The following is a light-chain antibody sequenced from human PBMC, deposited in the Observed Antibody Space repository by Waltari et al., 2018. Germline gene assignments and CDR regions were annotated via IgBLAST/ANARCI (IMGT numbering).Light chain of an antibody. CDR1: SSDVGNYNL. J-gene: IGLJ1*01. V-gene: IGLV2-23*02. Sequence: QSGLAQPASASGSPGQSITITCTGTSSDVGNYNLFSWIQQRPGKAPRLFIYEVTKRAPGTSDRFSASKSGNTASLSISGLQAQEDEADYYCCSYVGLGTYVFGTGTKVTV. CDR2: EVT. CDR3: CSYVGLGTYV.